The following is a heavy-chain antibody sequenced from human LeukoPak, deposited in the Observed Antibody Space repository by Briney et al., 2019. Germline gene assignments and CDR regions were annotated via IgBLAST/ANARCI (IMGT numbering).Heavy chain of an antibody. V-gene: IGHV3-23*01. J-gene: IGHJ4*02. Sequence: GGSLRLSCAASGSTFRSYAMNWVRQAPGKGLEWVSAISGSGGSTYYADSVRGRFTISRDNSKSTLYLQMNSLRAEDTAVYYCAKESDYYGSGSYYKVLDYWGQGTLVTVSS. CDR2: ISGSGGST. CDR1: GSTFRSYA. D-gene: IGHD3-10*01. CDR3: AKESDYYGSGSYYKVLDY.